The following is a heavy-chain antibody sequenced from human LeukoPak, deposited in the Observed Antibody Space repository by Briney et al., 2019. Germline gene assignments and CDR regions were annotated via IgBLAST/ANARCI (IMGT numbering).Heavy chain of an antibody. J-gene: IGHJ1*01. CDR2: ISGSGVNT. CDR1: GFTSTFYA. D-gene: IGHD3-10*01. CDR3: AKGPYDEVRYEYYPQ. Sequence: GGSLRLSRADSGFTSTFYAMSWGRQAPGKGLEWVSGISGSGVNTYYADSVKGRFTISRDNSKNTLYLQMNSLRAEDTAVYYCAKGPYDEVRYEYYPQWGQGTVVTVSS. V-gene: IGHV3-23*01.